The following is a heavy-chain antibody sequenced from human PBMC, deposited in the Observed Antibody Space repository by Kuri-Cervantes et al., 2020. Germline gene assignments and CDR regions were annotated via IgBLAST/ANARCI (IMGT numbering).Heavy chain of an antibody. CDR3: ASPLYFDRLLLAFDI. V-gene: IGHV4-4*02. CDR2: IYHSGST. D-gene: IGHD3-9*01. Sequence: GSLRLSCAVSGGSISSSNWWSWVRQPPGKGLEWIGEIYHSGSTNYNPSLKSRVTISVDTSKNQFSLKLSSVTAADTAVYYCASPLYFDRLLLAFDIWGQGTMVTVSS. J-gene: IGHJ3*02. CDR1: GGSISSSNW.